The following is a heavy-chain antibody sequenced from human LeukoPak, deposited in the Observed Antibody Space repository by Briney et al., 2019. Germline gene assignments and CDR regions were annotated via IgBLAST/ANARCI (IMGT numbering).Heavy chain of an antibody. CDR3: ARDVRNSDYYYYGMDV. Sequence: SETLSLTCAVYGGSFSGYYWSWIRQPPGKGLGWIGYIYYSGSTNYNPSLKSRVTISVDTSKNQFSLKLSSVTAADTAVYYCARDVRNSDYYYYGMDVWGQGTTVTVSS. D-gene: IGHD1-7*01. J-gene: IGHJ6*02. CDR1: GGSFSGYY. V-gene: IGHV4-59*01. CDR2: IYYSGST.